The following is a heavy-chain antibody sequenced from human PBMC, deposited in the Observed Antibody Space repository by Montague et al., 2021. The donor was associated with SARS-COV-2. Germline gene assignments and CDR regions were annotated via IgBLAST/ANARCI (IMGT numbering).Heavy chain of an antibody. CDR2: ISDSGSS. CDR3: TEVGSGNSVAQ. Sequence: SETLSLTCDVSPGSITSTNWWSWVRQTPGKGLVWFGEISDSGSSAYNPSLKTRVSLSIDPSKSLFSLKLSSLTAADTAIYFCTEVGSGNSVAQWGRGKLVTVSS. CDR1: PGSITSTNW. J-gene: IGHJ3*01. D-gene: IGHD3-10*01. V-gene: IGHV4-4*02.